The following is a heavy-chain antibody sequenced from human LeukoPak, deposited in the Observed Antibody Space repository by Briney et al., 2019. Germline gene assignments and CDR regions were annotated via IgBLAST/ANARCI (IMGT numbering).Heavy chain of an antibody. CDR2: IYSGGST. V-gene: IGHV3-53*01. D-gene: IGHD2-15*01. CDR3: AKAPVTTCRGAFCYPFDY. Sequence: GGSLRLSCAASGFSVSSNYMSWVRQAPGKGLEWVSVIYSGGSTYYADSVKGRFTISRDSSKNTLFLQMNRLRPEDAAVYYCAKAPVTTCRGAFCYPFDYWGLGTLVTVSS. J-gene: IGHJ4*02. CDR1: GFSVSSNY.